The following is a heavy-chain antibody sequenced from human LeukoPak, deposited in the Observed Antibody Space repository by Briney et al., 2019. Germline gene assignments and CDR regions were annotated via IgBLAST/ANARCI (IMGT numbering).Heavy chain of an antibody. CDR3: ARDGSSSWFDP. CDR2: IIPILGIA. D-gene: IGHD2-15*01. V-gene: IGHV1-69*04. CDR1: GGTFSSYA. J-gene: IGHJ5*02. Sequence: SVKVSCKASGGTFSSYAISWVRQAPGQGLEWMGRIIPILGIANYAQKFQGRVTITADKSTSTAYMELSSLRSEDTAVYYCARDGSSSWFDPWGQGTLVTVSS.